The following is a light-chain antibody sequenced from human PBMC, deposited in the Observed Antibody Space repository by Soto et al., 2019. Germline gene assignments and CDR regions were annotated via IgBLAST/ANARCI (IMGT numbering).Light chain of an antibody. Sequence: QSALTQPASVSESLGQSITISCSGTNSDIGGHNFVSWHQQLPGKTPKVLIYGVSNRPSGISNRFSGSKSGNTASLTSSGLRAEDEADYYCSSYTFSNTWVFGGGTKLTVL. J-gene: IGLJ3*02. CDR2: GVS. CDR3: SSYTFSNTWV. V-gene: IGLV2-14*01. CDR1: NSDIGGHNF.